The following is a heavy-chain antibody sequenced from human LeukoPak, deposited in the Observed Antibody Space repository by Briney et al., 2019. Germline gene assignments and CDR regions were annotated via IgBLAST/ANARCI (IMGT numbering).Heavy chain of an antibody. V-gene: IGHV1-18*01. D-gene: IGHD2-2*01. CDR1: GYIFTTYG. CDR2: ISIYNGNT. CDR3: ARPRYCSSTSCYGLDY. J-gene: IGHJ4*02. Sequence: ASVKVSCKASGYIFTTYGLSWVRQAPGQGLEWMGWISIYNGNTNYVKKLQGRVSMTIDKSTSTAYMELRRLRSEDTAVYYCARPRYCSSTSCYGLDYWGQGTLVTVSS.